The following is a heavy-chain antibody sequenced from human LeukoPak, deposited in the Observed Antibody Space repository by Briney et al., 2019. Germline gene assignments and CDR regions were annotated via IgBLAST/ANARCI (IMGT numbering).Heavy chain of an antibody. J-gene: IGHJ4*02. D-gene: IGHD3-22*01. CDR3: ARAGQYYYDSAGYFPDY. Sequence: SQTLSLTCTVSGGSISSGDSYWSWIRHPPGKGLEWIGSIYYSGSTYYNPSLKSRVIISVDTSKNQFSLKLSSVTAADTAVYYCARAGQYYYDSAGYFPDYWGQGTLVTVSS. CDR2: IYYSGST. V-gene: IGHV4-30-4*01. CDR1: GGSISSGDSY.